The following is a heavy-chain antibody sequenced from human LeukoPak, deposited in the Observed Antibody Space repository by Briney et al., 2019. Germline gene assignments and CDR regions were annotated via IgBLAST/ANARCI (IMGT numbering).Heavy chain of an antibody. V-gene: IGHV4-31*03. CDR3: ARLAYCGGDCYQAYWYFDL. CDR1: GGSISSGGYY. J-gene: IGHJ2*01. CDR2: IYYSGST. Sequence: PSPALSLTCTVSGGSISSGGYYWSWIRQHPGKGLEWIGYIYYSGSTYYNPSLKSRVTISVDTSKNQFSLKLSSVTAADTAVYYCARLAYCGGDCYQAYWYFDLWGRGTLVTVSS. D-gene: IGHD2-21*02.